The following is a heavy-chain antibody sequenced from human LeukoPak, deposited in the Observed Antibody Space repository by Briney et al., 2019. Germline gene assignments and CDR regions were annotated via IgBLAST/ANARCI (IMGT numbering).Heavy chain of an antibody. CDR2: VYYRGST. D-gene: IGHD2-15*01. V-gene: IGHV4-39*01. J-gene: IGHJ5*02. Sequence: SETLSPTCTVSGGSISSRSYYWGWIRQPPGKGLEWIGTVYYRGSTYYSPSLKSRVTISVDTSKNQFSLKLSSVTAADTAVYYCARGPVEELLHNWFDPWGQGTLVTVSS. CDR1: GGSISSRSYY. CDR3: ARGPVEELLHNWFDP.